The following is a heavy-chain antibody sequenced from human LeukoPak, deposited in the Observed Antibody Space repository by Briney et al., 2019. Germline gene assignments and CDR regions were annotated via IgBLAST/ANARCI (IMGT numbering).Heavy chain of an antibody. CDR2: IKQDGSGK. V-gene: IGHV3-7*02. J-gene: IGHJ4*02. D-gene: IGHD3-16*01. CDR3: ASGGELDY. Sequence: GGSLRLSCVAPGFTFSSYWMHWVRQAPGKGLEWVANIKQDGSGKYYVDSVKGRFTVSRDNARNSLYLQMNSLRAEDTAVYYCASGGELDYWGQGTLVTVSS. CDR1: GFTFSSYW.